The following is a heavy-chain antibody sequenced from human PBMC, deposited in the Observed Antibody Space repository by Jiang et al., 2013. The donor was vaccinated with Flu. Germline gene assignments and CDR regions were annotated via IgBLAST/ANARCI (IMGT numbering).Heavy chain of an antibody. CDR1: GGSISRSSYY. Sequence: SGPGLVKPSETLSLTCNVSGGSISRSSYYWGWIRQPPGEGLQWIASVYYSGTTYYNPSLMSRVTISVDTSENQFSLKLNSVTAADTAVYYCASDYAGNSGAFDIWGHGTVVTVSS. V-gene: IGHV4-39*01. D-gene: IGHD4-23*01. J-gene: IGHJ3*02. CDR2: VYYSGTT. CDR3: ASDYAGNSGAFDI.